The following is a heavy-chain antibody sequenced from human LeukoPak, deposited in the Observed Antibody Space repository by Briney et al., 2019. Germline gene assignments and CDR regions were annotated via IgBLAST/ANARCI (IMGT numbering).Heavy chain of an antibody. CDR2: ISGSGSST. CDR3: AKHASGWSFNF. Sequence: GGSLRPSCAVSGSTFSSYAMSWVRQAPGKGLEWVSSISGSGSSTYYADSVKGRFTISRDNSKNTLYLQMNSLRAEGTAVYYCAKHASGWSFNFWGQGTLVTVSS. J-gene: IGHJ4*02. CDR1: GSTFSSYA. D-gene: IGHD6-19*01. V-gene: IGHV3-23*01.